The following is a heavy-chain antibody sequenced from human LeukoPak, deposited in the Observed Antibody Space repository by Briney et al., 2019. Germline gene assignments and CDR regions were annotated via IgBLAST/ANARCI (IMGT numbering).Heavy chain of an antibody. CDR1: GFTFSSYW. J-gene: IGHJ4*02. V-gene: IGHV3-21*01. CDR2: ISSSSSYI. Sequence: GGSLRLSCAASGFTFSSYWMSWVRQAPGKGLEWVSSISSSSSYIYYADSVKGRFTISRDNAKNSLYLQMNSLRAEDTAVYYCARDPGYCSGGSCNFDYWGQGTLVTVSS. CDR3: ARDPGYCSGGSCNFDY. D-gene: IGHD2-15*01.